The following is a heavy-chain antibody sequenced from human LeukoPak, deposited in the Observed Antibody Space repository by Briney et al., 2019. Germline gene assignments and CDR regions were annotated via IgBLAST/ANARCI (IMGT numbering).Heavy chain of an antibody. J-gene: IGHJ4*02. CDR2: IIPILGIA. CDR1: GGTFSSYA. V-gene: IGHV1-69*04. Sequence: SVKVSCKASGGTFSSYAISWVRQAPGQGLEWMGRIIPILGIANYAQKFQGRVTITADKSTSTAYMELSSLRSEDTAVYYCARDSSSWKSEGYYFDYWGQGTLVTVSS. D-gene: IGHD6-13*01. CDR3: ARDSSSWKSEGYYFDY.